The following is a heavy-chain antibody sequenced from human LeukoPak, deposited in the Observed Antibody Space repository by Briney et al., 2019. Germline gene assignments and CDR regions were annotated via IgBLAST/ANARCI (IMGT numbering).Heavy chain of an antibody. CDR3: AREESSGVDY. J-gene: IGHJ4*02. V-gene: IGHV4-59*06. Sequence: SETLSLTCTVSGGSISSHYWSWIRQHPGKGLEWIGYIYYSGSTYYNPSLKSRVTISVDTSKNQFPLKLSSVTAADTAVYYCAREESSGVDYWGQGTLVTVSS. CDR2: IYYSGST. D-gene: IGHD6-25*01. CDR1: GGSISSHY.